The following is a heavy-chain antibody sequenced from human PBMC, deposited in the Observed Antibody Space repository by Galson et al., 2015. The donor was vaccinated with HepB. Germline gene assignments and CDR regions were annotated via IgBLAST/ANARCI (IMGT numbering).Heavy chain of an antibody. CDR2: INPDSGFT. CDR3: AREPVVVSPTSGGFDS. CDR1: GYSFTAYY. J-gene: IGHJ5*01. V-gene: IGHV1-2*02. Sequence: SVKVSCKASGYSFTAYYIHWIRQAPGQGPECMGWINPDSGFTNYAQNFQGRVTLTRDTSTSTAYMELTRLTSDDTAIYYCAREPVVVSPTSGGFDSWGQGTLVTVSS. D-gene: IGHD4-23*01.